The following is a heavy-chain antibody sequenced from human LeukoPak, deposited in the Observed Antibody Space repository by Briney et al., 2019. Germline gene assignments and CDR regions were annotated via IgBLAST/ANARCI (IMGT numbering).Heavy chain of an antibody. CDR3: ARILAVAGFPDY. CDR2: IIPIFGTA. D-gene: IGHD6-19*01. CDR1: GGTFSSYA. V-gene: IGHV1-69*05. J-gene: IGHJ4*02. Sequence: RASVKVSCKASGGTFSSYAISWVRQAPGQGLEWMGGIIPIFGTASYAQKFQGRVTMTRDTSTSTVYMELSSLRSEDTAVYYCARILAVAGFPDYWGQGTLVTVSS.